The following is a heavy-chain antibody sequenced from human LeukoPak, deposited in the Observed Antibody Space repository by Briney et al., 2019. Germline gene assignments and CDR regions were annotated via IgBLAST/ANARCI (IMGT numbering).Heavy chain of an antibody. V-gene: IGHV1-8*01. CDR1: GYTFTSYD. J-gene: IGHJ6*03. Sequence: EASVKVSCEASGYTFTSYDINWVRQATGQGLEWMGWMNPNSGNTGYAQKFQGRVTMTRNTSISTAYMELSSLRSEDTAVYYCTRGADYYYMDVWGKGTTVTISS. CDR2: MNPNSGNT. CDR3: TRGADYYYMDV.